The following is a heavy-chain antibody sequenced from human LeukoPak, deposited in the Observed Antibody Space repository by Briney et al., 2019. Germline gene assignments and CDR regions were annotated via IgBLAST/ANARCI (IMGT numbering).Heavy chain of an antibody. Sequence: ASVKVSCRASGYTFTDYYIHWVRRAPGQGLEWMGWVDPRTGVTRCTQKFQGRVTMTRDTSISTVYLDLNGLTFDDTVVYYCATDNYGMLDYWCQGTLVTVSS. CDR1: GYTFTDYY. D-gene: IGHD3-9*01. J-gene: IGHJ4*02. V-gene: IGHV1-2*02. CDR3: ATDNYGMLDY. CDR2: VDPRTGVT.